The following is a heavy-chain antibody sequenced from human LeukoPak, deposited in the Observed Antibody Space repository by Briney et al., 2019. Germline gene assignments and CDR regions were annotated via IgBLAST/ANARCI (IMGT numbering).Heavy chain of an antibody. V-gene: IGHV3-23*01. D-gene: IGHD3-22*01. J-gene: IGHJ1*01. CDR3: ARAPSEIGGYYPEYFRH. CDR1: GFTFSTYA. CDR2: ISGRGIST. Sequence: GGSLRLSCAASGFTFSTYAMSWVRQAPGKGLEWVSAISGRGISTYYADSVKDRFTISRDNTKNTVSLQMNSLRAEDTGVYYCARAPSEIGGYYPEYFRHWGQGTLVTVSS.